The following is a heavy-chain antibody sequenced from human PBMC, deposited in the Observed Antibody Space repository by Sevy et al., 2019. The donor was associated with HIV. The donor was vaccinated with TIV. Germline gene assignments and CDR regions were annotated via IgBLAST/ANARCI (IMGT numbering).Heavy chain of an antibody. CDR1: GGSISKIGNY. CDR3: AKIYDY. D-gene: IGHD3-3*01. V-gene: IGHV4-39*01. J-gene: IGHJ4*02. CDR2: IFHTGKT. Sequence: SETLSLTCSVSGGSISKIGNYWGWVRQPPGERLEWIGDIFHTGKTNYNPSLKSRVTISLDTPKNQFSLKLSSVTAADTAVYYCAKIYDYWGPGALVTVSS.